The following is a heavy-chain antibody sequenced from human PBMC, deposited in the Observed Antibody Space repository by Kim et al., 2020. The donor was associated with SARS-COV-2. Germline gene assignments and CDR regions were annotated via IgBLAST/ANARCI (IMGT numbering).Heavy chain of an antibody. D-gene: IGHD4-17*01. J-gene: IGHJ1*01. V-gene: IGHV1-24*01. Sequence: ASVKVSCKVSGYTLTELSMHWVRQAPGKGLEWMGGFDPEDGETIYAQKFQGRVTMTEDTSTDTAYMELSSLRSEDTAVYYCATEFYAAEYFQHWGQGTLVTVSS. CDR3: ATEFYAAEYFQH. CDR1: GYTLTELS. CDR2: FDPEDGET.